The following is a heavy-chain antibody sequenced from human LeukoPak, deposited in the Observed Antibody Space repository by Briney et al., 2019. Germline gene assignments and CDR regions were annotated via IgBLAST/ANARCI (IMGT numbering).Heavy chain of an antibody. V-gene: IGHV7-4-1*02. D-gene: IGHD2-2*02. CDR2: INTNTGNP. Sequence: ASVKVSCKASGYTFSSYAMDWVRQSPGQGLEWMGWINTNTGNPVCAQGFTGRFVFSLDTLVRTAYLQINSLKAEDTAVYYCARSFVVVPGAIDWFDPWGQGTLVTVSS. J-gene: IGHJ5*02. CDR1: GYTFSSYA. CDR3: ARSFVVVPGAIDWFDP.